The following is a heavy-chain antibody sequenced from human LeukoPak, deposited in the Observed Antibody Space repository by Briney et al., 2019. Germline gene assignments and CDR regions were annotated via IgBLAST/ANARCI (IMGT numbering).Heavy chain of an antibody. Sequence: TGGSLRLSCAASGFSFSSFSMNWVRQAPGKGLEWVSSISTSSGYEYYADSMKGRFTVSRDNAKNSLYLQMNSLRAEDTAVYFSAREGLAAAGHDYWGQGTLVTVSS. J-gene: IGHJ4*02. D-gene: IGHD6-13*01. CDR2: ISTSSGYE. CDR1: GFSFSSFS. V-gene: IGHV3-21*01. CDR3: AREGLAAAGHDY.